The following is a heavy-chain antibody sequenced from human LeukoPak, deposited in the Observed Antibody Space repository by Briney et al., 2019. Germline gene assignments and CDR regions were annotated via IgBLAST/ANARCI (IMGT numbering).Heavy chain of an antibody. CDR3: AKDLYYGSGSYPDY. Sequence: GGSLRLSCAASGFTFSSYSMNWVRQAPGKGLEWVSSISRSSSDMYYADSVKGRFTISRDNSKNTLYLQMNSLRAEDTAVYYCAKDLYYGSGSYPDYWGQGTLVTVSS. J-gene: IGHJ4*02. CDR1: GFTFSSYS. V-gene: IGHV3-21*01. CDR2: ISRSSSDM. D-gene: IGHD3-10*01.